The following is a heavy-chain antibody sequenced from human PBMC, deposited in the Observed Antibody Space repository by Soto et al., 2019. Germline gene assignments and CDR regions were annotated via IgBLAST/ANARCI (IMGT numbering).Heavy chain of an antibody. CDR1: GYTFTSYD. CDR2: MNPNSGNT. CDR3: ARDLVAVAGYIDY. J-gene: IGHJ4*02. V-gene: IGHV1-8*01. D-gene: IGHD6-19*01. Sequence: ASVKVSCKASGYTFTSYDINWVRQATGQGLEWMGWMNPNSGNTGYAQKFQGRVTMTRNTSISTAYMELSSLRSDDTAVYYCARDLVAVAGYIDYWGQGTLVTVSS.